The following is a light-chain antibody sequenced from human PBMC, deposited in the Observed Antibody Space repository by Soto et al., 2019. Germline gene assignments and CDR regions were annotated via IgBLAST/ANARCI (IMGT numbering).Light chain of an antibody. V-gene: IGKV3D-15*01. Sequence: EIVMTHSPAALSVSPGEIVTLSCRASQRVSRDLAWYQQKPGQAPRLLIYDTSTRATGVPARFSGSGSGTEFTLTISDLQSEDFAVYYCQQYNQWPPLTFGGGTKVDIK. CDR2: DTS. CDR3: QQYNQWPPLT. CDR1: QRVSRD. J-gene: IGKJ4*01.